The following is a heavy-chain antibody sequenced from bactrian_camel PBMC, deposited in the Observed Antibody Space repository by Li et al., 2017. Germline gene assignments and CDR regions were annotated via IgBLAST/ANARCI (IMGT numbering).Heavy chain of an antibody. J-gene: IGHJ6*01. CDR3: AGSTTVYSPILAPRVYNS. V-gene: IGHV3S40*01. Sequence: VQLVESGGGLVQPGGSLRLSCAASGFTFSSYYMSWVRQAPGKGLEWVSSISMDGSSTEYADSLKGRFTISQDNAKNTVYLQMNSLKPEDTATYYCAGSTTVYSPILAPRVYNSWGQGTQVTVS. CDR1: GFTFSSYY. D-gene: IGHD3*01. CDR2: ISMDGSST.